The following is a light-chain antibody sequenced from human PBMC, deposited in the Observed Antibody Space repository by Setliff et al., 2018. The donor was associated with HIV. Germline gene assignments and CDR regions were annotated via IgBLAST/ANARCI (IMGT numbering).Light chain of an antibody. V-gene: IGKV4-1*01. CDR2: WAS. Sequence: DIVMTQSPDSLAVSLGERATINCRSSQSVLLISNNKNYLAWYQQKPGQPPKLLMYWASTRESGVPDRFSGSGSGTDFTLTISSLQAEDVAVYFCQQYYSTPPTVGAGTKVDIK. CDR3: QQYYSTPPT. J-gene: IGKJ4*01. CDR1: QSVLLISNNKNY.